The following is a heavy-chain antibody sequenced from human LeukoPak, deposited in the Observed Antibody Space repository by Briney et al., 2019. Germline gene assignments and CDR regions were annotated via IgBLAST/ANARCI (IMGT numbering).Heavy chain of an antibody. Sequence: GGSLRLSCAASGFTFSSYSMNWVRQAPGKGLEWVSSIGSVTTYLYYADSVKGRFTISRDNAKNSLSLQMNSLRAEDTAVYYCARAIAVAGPYYFDYWGQATLATVSS. CDR1: GFTFSSYS. D-gene: IGHD6-19*01. V-gene: IGHV3-21*01. CDR3: ARAIAVAGPYYFDY. J-gene: IGHJ4*02. CDR2: IGSVTTYL.